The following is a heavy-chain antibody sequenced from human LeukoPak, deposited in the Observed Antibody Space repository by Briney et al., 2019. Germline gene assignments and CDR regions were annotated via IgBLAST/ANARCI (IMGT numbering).Heavy chain of an antibody. V-gene: IGHV3-11*01. CDR2: ISSSGNTM. CDR3: ARESHSSSSDDS. CDR1: GFMFSDYY. D-gene: IGHD6-13*01. Sequence: GGSLRLSCAASGFMFSDYYMSWIRQAPGKGPEWVSYISSSGNTMNYADSVKGRFTISRDNAKSSVYLEMNSLRAEDTAVYYCARESHSSSSDDSWGQGTRVTVSS. J-gene: IGHJ4*02.